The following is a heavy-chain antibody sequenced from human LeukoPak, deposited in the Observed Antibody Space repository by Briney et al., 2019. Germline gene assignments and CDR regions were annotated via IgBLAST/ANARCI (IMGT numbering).Heavy chain of an antibody. J-gene: IGHJ4*02. D-gene: IGHD6-19*01. CDR3: AREEFSVAVAGYRSDRWPSYFDY. V-gene: IGHV3-48*03. CDR1: GFTFSSYE. Sequence: GGSLRLSCAASGFTFSSYEMNWVRQAPGKGLEWVSYISSSGSTIYYADSVKGRFTISRDNAKNSLYLQMNSLRAEDTAVYYCAREEFSVAVAGYRSDRWPSYFDYWGQGTLVTVSS. CDR2: ISSSGSTI.